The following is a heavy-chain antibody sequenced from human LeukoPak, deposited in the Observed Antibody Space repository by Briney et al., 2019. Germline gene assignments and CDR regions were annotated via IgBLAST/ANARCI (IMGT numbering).Heavy chain of an antibody. V-gene: IGHV3-74*01. J-gene: IGHJ4*02. CDR3: ARLGYCSGGSCCRYYFDY. CDR2: INSDGSST. D-gene: IGHD2-15*01. CDR1: GFTFSSYW. Sequence: GGSLRLSCAASGFTFSSYWMHWVRQAPGKGLVWVSRINSDGSSTSYADSVKGRFTISRDNAKNTLYLQMNSLRAEDTAVYYCARLGYCSGGSCCRYYFDYWGQGTLVTVSS.